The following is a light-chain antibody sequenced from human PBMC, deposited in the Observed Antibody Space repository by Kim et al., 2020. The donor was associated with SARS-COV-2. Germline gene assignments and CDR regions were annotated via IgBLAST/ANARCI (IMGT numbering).Light chain of an antibody. CDR2: GAS. CDR3: QQYNNWPPMYT. J-gene: IGKJ2*01. V-gene: IGKV3-15*01. CDR1: QSVSSN. Sequence: EIVMTQSPATLSVSPGERATLSCRASQSVSSNLAWYQQIPGQAPRLLIYGASTRATGIPARFSGSGSGTEFTLTISSLQSEDFAVYYCQQYNNWPPMYTFGQGTKLEI.